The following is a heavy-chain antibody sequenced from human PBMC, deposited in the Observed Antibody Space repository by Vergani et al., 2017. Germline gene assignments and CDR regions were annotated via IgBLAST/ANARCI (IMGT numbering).Heavy chain of an antibody. D-gene: IGHD5-18*01. V-gene: IGHV4-30-4*08. CDR2: IYYSGST. Sequence: QVQLQESGPGLVKPSQTLSLTCTVSGRSISSGDYYWSWIRQPPGKGLEWIGYIYYSGSTYYNPSLKSRVTISVDTSKNQFSLKLSSVTAADTAVYYCARTTDTAMVTSPYYFDYWGQGTLVTVSS. J-gene: IGHJ4*02. CDR1: GRSISSGDYY. CDR3: ARTTDTAMVTSPYYFDY.